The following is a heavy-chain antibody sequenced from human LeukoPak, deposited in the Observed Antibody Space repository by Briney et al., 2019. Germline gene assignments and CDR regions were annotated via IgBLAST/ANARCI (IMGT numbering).Heavy chain of an antibody. CDR2: IYNSGST. CDR3: ARLSTPISTYYYMDI. CDR1: GNSISNTYY. Sequence: TSETLSLTCAVSGNSISNTYYWGWIRQPPGKELEWIGSIYNSGSTHYNPSLKSRVTISVDTSKNQFSLKLSSVTAADTAVYYCARLSTPISTYYYMDIWGKGTTVTVSS. V-gene: IGHV4-38-2*01. D-gene: IGHD5/OR15-5a*01. J-gene: IGHJ6*03.